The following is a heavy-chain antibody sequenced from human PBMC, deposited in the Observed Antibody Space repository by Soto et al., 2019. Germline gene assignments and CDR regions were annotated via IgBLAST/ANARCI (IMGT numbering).Heavy chain of an antibody. V-gene: IGHV3-30*18. CDR3: VKVLERSMITFGGVIAY. CDR1: GFTFSTYG. Sequence: QVQLVESGGGVVQPGRSLRLSCAASGFTFSTYGMHWVRQAPGKGLEWVAVISFDGNIKYYADSVKGRFTISRDNSKYTLYLEMDSLSAEDTAVYYCVKVLERSMITFGGVIAYWGQGALVTVSP. J-gene: IGHJ4*02. CDR2: ISFDGNIK. D-gene: IGHD3-16*02.